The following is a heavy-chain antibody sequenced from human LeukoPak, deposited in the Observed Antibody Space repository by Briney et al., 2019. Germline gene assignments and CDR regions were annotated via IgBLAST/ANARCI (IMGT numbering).Heavy chain of an antibody. CDR3: TRGRHMDV. CDR2: MNPKSGDT. CDR1: GYIFIDYE. V-gene: IGHV1-8*03. Sequence: ASVKVSCKDSGYIFIDYEINWVRQASGQGLEWMGWMNPKSGDTGYEQKFQGRVTLTRDSSISTVYMELSSLRSEDTALYYCTRGRHMDVWGKGTTVTVSS. J-gene: IGHJ6*03.